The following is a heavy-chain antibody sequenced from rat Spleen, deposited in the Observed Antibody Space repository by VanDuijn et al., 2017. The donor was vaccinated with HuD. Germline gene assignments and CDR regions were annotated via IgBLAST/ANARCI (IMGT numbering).Heavy chain of an antibody. CDR1: GLSLTSNS. V-gene: IGHV2-47*01. CDR2: IWSNGGT. Sequence: QVQLKESGPGLVQPSQTLSLPCTVSGLSLTSNSVSWIRQPPGKGLEWMGVIWSNGGTDYNSGLKSRLSISRDTSKSQVFLKMNSLQTEDTAIYFCTGWTTPYVMDAWGKGASVTVSS. D-gene: IGHD1-10*01. CDR3: TGWTTPYVMDA. J-gene: IGHJ4*01.